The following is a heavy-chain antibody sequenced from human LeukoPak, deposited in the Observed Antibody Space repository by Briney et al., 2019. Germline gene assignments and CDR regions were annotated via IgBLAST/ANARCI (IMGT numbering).Heavy chain of an antibody. Sequence: SETLSLTCAVYGGSFSGYYWSWIRQPPGKGLEWIGEINHSGSTNYNPSLKSRVTISVDTSKNQFSLKLSSVTAVDTAVYYCARGHSLFDYWGQGTLVTVSS. CDR2: INHSGST. J-gene: IGHJ4*02. V-gene: IGHV4-34*01. CDR1: GGSFSGYY. D-gene: IGHD3-16*02. CDR3: ARGHSLFDY.